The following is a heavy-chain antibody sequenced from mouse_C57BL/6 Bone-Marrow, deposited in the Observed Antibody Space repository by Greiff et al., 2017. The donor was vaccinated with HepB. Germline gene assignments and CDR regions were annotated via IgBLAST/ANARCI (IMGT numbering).Heavy chain of an antibody. CDR2: IDPENGDT. Sequence: EVKVVESGAELVRPGASVKLSCTASGFNIKDDYMHWVKQRPEQGLEWIGWIDPENGDTEYASKFQGKATITADTSSNTAYLQLSSLTSEDTAVYYCTTYCYYAMDYWGQGTSVTVSS. CDR1: GFNIKDDY. V-gene: IGHV14-4*01. CDR3: TTYCYYAMDY. J-gene: IGHJ4*01.